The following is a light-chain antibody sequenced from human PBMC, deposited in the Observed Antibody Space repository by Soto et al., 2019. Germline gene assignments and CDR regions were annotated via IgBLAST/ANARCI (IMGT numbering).Light chain of an antibody. V-gene: IGKV3-20*01. CDR3: QQFSSYPLT. J-gene: IGKJ4*01. CDR2: DAS. Sequence: EFGLTQSPGTLSLSRGERATLSCRASQTVRNNYSAWYQQKPGQAPRLLIYDASSRDTSMPDRVSGGGSGTDYTLTISRLEPEDFAVYYCQQFSSYPLTFGGGTKVEIK. CDR1: QTVRNNY.